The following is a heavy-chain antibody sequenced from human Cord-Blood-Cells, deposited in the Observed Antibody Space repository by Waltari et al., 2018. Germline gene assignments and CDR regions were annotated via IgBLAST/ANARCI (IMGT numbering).Heavy chain of an antibody. CDR1: GYTFTSYD. V-gene: IGHV1-8*03. CDR2: MNPNSGNT. Sequence: QVQMVQSGAAVKKPGASVKASFKASGYTFTSYDINWVRQATGQGLEWMGWMNPNSGNTGYAQKFQGRVTITRNTSISTAYMELSSLRSEDTAVYYCARVSPGRAFDIWGQGTMVTVSS. J-gene: IGHJ3*02. CDR3: ARVSPGRAFDI.